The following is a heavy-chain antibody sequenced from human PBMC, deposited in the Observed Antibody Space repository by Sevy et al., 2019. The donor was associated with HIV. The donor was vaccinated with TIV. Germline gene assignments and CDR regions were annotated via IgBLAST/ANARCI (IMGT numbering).Heavy chain of an antibody. CDR3: ARDLPPSATTVAHFDC. D-gene: IGHD4-17*01. CDR1: GFTVSSNY. V-gene: IGHV3-11*04. J-gene: IGHJ4*02. Sequence: GGSLRLSCAASGFTVSSNYMSWVRQAPGKGLEWLSYISNSGSSVYYSDSVRGRFTISRDNARNSLYLQMNSLRAEDTAVYYCARDLPPSATTVAHFDCWGQGTLVTVSS. CDR2: ISNSGSSV.